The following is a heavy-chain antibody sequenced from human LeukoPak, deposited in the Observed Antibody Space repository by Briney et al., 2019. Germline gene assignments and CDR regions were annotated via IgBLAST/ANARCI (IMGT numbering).Heavy chain of an antibody. J-gene: IGHJ1*01. D-gene: IGHD6-13*01. CDR1: GFTFSSYA. Sequence: GGSLRLSCAASGFTFSSYAMSWVRQAPGKGLEWVSAISGSGGSTYYADSVKGRFTISRDNSKNTLYLQMNSLRAEDTAVYYCAKDHSSSWGNQYFQHWGQGTLVTVSS. V-gene: IGHV3-23*01. CDR3: AKDHSSSWGNQYFQH. CDR2: ISGSGGST.